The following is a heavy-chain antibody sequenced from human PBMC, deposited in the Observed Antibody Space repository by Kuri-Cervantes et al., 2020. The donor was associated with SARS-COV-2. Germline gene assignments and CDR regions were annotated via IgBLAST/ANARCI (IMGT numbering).Heavy chain of an antibody. CDR2: VNHNGGA. CDR1: GGSLSGSY. V-gene: IGHV4-34*01. D-gene: IGHD6-25*01. J-gene: IGHJ6*03. Sequence: SETLSLTCAIYGGSLSGSYWSWIRQSPGKRLEWIGEVNHNGGANYNPSLRSRVTISVDTSKNQFSLKLSSVTAADTAVYYCARECPESRYSSGWYYYYYYMDVWGKGTTVTVSS. CDR3: ARECPESRYSSGWYYYYYYMDV.